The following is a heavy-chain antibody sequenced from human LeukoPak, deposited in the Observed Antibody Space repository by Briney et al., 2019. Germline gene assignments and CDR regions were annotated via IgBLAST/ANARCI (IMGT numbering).Heavy chain of an antibody. CDR1: GGSFSGYY. CDR2: INHSGST. CDR3: ATLTTMTKNFDY. J-gene: IGHJ4*02. Sequence: PSETLSLTCAVYGGSFSGYYWSWIRQPPGKGLEWIGEINHSGSTNYNPSLKSRVTISVDTSKNQFSLKLSSVTAADTAVYYCATLTTMTKNFDYWGQGTLVTVSS. V-gene: IGHV4-34*01. D-gene: IGHD4-17*01.